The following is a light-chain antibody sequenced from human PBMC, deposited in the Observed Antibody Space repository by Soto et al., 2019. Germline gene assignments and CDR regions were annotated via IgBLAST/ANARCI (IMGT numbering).Light chain of an antibody. Sequence: DIQMTQSPSSLSASVGDRVTIYCRPSQSISTYLNWYQQKPGKAPKLLIYAASSLHSGVPSRFSGGGSGTDFTLTISSLEPEDFATYYCQQSYTMYTFGQGTKLEIK. CDR3: QQSYTMYT. V-gene: IGKV1-39*01. J-gene: IGKJ2*01. CDR1: QSISTY. CDR2: AAS.